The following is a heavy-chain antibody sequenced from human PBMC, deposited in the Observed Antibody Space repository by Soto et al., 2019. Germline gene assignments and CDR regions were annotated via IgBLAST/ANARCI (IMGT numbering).Heavy chain of an antibody. V-gene: IGHV3-48*03. Sequence: EVQLVESGGGLVQPGGSLRLSCAASGFTFSSYEMNWVRQAPGKGLEWVSYISSSGSTIYYADSVKGRFTISRDNAKNSLYVQMNSQRAEDPAVYYCARDLVVGSYYPGWSHYYYYGMDVWGQGTTVTVSS. CDR1: GFTFSSYE. D-gene: IGHD3-10*01. CDR3: ARDLVVGSYYPGWSHYYYYGMDV. J-gene: IGHJ6*02. CDR2: ISSSGSTI.